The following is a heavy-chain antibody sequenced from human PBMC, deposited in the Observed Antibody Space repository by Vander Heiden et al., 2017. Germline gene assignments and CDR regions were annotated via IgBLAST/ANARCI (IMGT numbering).Heavy chain of an antibody. D-gene: IGHD2-8*01. Sequence: EVQLVESGGGMARLGGSLRHSGAADVFTFSNAWMNWVRQAPGKGLEWVGRIKSKTDGGTTDYAAPVKGRFTISRDDSKNTLYLQMNSLKTEDTAVYYCTTDMVSWGMDVWGQGTTVTVSS. J-gene: IGHJ6*02. V-gene: IGHV3-15*07. CDR2: IKSKTDGGTT. CDR1: VFTFSNAW. CDR3: TTDMVSWGMDV.